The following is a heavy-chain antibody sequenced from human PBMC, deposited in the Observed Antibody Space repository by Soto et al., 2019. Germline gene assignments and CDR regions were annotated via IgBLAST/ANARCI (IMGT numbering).Heavy chain of an antibody. Sequence: QVQLVQSGAEVKKPGSSVKVSCEASGGTSNSYTINRVRQAPGQGLEGIGQVIAKYDSGNYAQRFKGRVPISADKSTNTAYMELSSLRSEDTALYSCATWRSYSGSYCFDYWGQGTLVSVSS. V-gene: IGHV1-69*06. J-gene: IGHJ4*02. CDR1: GGTSNSYT. CDR2: VIAKYDSG. CDR3: ATWRSYSGSYCFDY. D-gene: IGHD3-10*01.